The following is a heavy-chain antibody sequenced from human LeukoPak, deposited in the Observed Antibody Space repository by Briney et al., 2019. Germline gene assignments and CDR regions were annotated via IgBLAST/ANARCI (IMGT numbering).Heavy chain of an antibody. V-gene: IGHV1-3*01. CDR1: GYTFTSYA. Sequence: GASVKVSCKASGYTFTSYAMHWVRQAPGQRLEWMGWINAGNGNTKYSQKFQGRVTITRDTSASTAYMELSSLRSEDTAVYYCARDLLRPRVITPPGYWGQGTLVTVSS. D-gene: IGHD3-22*01. J-gene: IGHJ4*02. CDR3: ARDLLRPRVITPPGY. CDR2: INAGNGNT.